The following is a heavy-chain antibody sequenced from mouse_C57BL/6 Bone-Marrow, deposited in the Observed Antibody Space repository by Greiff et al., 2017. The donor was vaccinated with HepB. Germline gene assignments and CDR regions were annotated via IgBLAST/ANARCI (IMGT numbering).Heavy chain of an antibody. J-gene: IGHJ4*01. V-gene: IGHV5-9-1*02. Sequence: EVKLMESGEGLVKPGGSLKLSCAASGFTFSSYAMSWVRQTPEKRLEWVAYISSGGDYIYYADTVKGRFTISRDNARNTLYLQMSSLKSEDTAMYYCTRRGLYYGSRYYAMDYWGQGTSVTVSS. CDR3: TRRGLYYGSRYYAMDY. CDR2: ISSGGDYI. CDR1: GFTFSSYA. D-gene: IGHD1-1*01.